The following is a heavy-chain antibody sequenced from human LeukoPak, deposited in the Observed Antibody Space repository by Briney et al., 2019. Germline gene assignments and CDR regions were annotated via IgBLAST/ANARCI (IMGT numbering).Heavy chain of an antibody. Sequence: GSLRLSCAASGFTFSDHCMSWVRQAPGKGLEWVASINQAGSEKYYVDSVKGRFTISRDNAKNSLCLQMNSLRAEDTAVYYCARDGGVEYYDSSNYYDYWGQGTLVTVSS. J-gene: IGHJ4*02. V-gene: IGHV3-7*01. CDR2: INQAGSEK. CDR3: ARDGGVEYYDSSNYYDY. D-gene: IGHD3-22*01. CDR1: GFTFSDHC.